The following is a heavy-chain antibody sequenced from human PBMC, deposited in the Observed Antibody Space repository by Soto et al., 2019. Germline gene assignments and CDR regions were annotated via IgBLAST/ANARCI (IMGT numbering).Heavy chain of an antibody. V-gene: IGHV1-69*13. CDR2: IIPIFGTA. CDR3: ARMETYDSSGTGGYYFDY. Sequence: ASVKVSFKASGGTFSSYAISWVRQAPGQGLEWMGGIIPIFGTANYAQKFQGRVTITADESTSTAYMELSSLRSEDTAVYYCARMETYDSSGTGGYYFDYWGQGTLVTVSS. J-gene: IGHJ4*02. CDR1: GGTFSSYA. D-gene: IGHD3-22*01.